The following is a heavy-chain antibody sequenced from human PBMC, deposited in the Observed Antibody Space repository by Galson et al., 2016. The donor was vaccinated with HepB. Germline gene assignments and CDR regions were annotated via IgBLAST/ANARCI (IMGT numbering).Heavy chain of an antibody. J-gene: IGHJ2*01. D-gene: IGHD1/OR15-1a*01. CDR2: IYDSGRT. Sequence: TLSLTCAVTGGSISSGDYSWSWIRQPPGKGLEWIGYIYDSGRTNYNPALKSRLPNSEDRSKNQVSLKVTSVTAADTAIYYCARTRQQPNYWYFDPWGRGTLVTVSS. CDR1: GGSISSGDYS. V-gene: IGHV4-30-2*01. CDR3: ARTRQQPNYWYFDP.